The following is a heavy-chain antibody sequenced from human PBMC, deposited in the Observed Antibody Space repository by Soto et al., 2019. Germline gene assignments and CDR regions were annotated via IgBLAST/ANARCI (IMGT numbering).Heavy chain of an antibody. D-gene: IGHD5-12*01. CDR2: INPNSGGT. CDR3: ARGGGYDFRGENFDY. V-gene: IGHV1-2*04. CDR1: GYTFTGYY. Sequence: ASVKVSCKASGYTFTGYYMHWVRQAPGQGLEWMGWINPNSGGTNYAQKFQGWVTMTRDTSISTAYMELSRLRSDDTAVYYCARGGGYDFRGENFDYWGQGTLVTVSS. J-gene: IGHJ4*02.